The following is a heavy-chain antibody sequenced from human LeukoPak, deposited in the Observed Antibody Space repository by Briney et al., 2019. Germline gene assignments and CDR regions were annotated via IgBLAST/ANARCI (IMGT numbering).Heavy chain of an antibody. D-gene: IGHD1-26*01. J-gene: IGHJ4*02. Sequence: PGGSLRLSCAASGFKFSSFGIHWVRQAPGKGLEWVAIISYDASKQYYADSAQGRFTISRDNSKKTVSLQMNSLRPEDTGLYYCAKDFAPAGATRGLGYWGQGTLVTVSS. CDR2: ISYDASKQ. CDR3: AKDFAPAGATRGLGY. V-gene: IGHV3-30*18. CDR1: GFKFSSFG.